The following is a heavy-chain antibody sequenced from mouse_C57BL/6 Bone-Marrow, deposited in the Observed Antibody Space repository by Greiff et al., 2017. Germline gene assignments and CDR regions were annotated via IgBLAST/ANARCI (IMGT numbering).Heavy chain of an antibody. J-gene: IGHJ2*01. CDR3: ARGRLRRRDYFDY. CDR1: GYTFTSYW. V-gene: IGHV1-7*01. CDR2: INPSSGYT. D-gene: IGHD2-4*01. Sequence: QVQLKESGAELAKPGASVKLSCKASGYTFTSYWMHWVKQRPGQGLEWIGYINPSSGYTKYNQKFKDKATLTADKSSSTAYMQLSSLTYEDSAVYYCARGRLRRRDYFDYWGQGTTRTVSS.